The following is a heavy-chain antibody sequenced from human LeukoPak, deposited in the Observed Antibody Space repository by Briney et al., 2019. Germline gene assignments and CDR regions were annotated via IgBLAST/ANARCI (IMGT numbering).Heavy chain of an antibody. CDR3: AGDYGDLLTGIRFDT. CDR2: IYYSGST. V-gene: IGHV4-30-4*01. Sequence: SETLSLTCTVSGGSISSGDYYWSWIRQPPGKGLEWIGYIYYSGSTYYNPSLKSRVTISIQTSKNQFSLKLTSVTAADTAVYYCAGDYGDLLTGIRFDTWGQGTLVTVSS. D-gene: IGHD4-17*01. J-gene: IGHJ5*02. CDR1: GGSISSGDYY.